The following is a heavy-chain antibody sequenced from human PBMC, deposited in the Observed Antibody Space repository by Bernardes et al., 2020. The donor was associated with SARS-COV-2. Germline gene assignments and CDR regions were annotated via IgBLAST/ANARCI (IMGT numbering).Heavy chain of an antibody. J-gene: IGHJ5*02. D-gene: IGHD3-3*01. CDR1: GFTFDDYA. Sequence: GGSLRLSCAASGFTFDDYAMHWVRQAPGKGLEWVSGISWNSGSIGYADSVKGRFTISRDNAKNSLYLQMNSLRAEDTAVYYCARGYDFWSGYSPFDPWGQGTLVTVSS. V-gene: IGHV3-9*01. CDR2: ISWNSGSI. CDR3: ARGYDFWSGYSPFDP.